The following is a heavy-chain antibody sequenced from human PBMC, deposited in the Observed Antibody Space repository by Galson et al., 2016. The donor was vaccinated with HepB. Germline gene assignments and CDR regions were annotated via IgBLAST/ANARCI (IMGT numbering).Heavy chain of an antibody. CDR1: GFIFTNYW. J-gene: IGHJ4*02. CDR3: ARFERRVAGPD. CDR2: IKEDGSEK. D-gene: IGHD6-19*01. V-gene: IGHV3-7*03. Sequence: SLRLSCAASGFIFTNYWMHWVRQTPGKGLEWVANIKEDGSEKYYVDSVKGRFTISRDNAKNSLYLQMNSLRAEDTAVYYCARFERRVAGPDGGQGTLVTVSS.